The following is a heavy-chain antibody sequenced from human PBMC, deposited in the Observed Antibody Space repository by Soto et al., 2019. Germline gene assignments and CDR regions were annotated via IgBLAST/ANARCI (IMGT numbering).Heavy chain of an antibody. V-gene: IGHV4-30-4*01. J-gene: IGHJ3*02. Sequence: QVQLQESGPGLVKPSQTLSLTCTVSGGSISSGDYYWSWIRQPPGKALEWIGYIYYSGSTYYNPSHKSRVTISVNTSKDQSSLKLSSLTAADTAVYYCDRDRMITHAFDIWGQGTIVTVSS. CDR2: IYYSGST. CDR1: GGSISSGDYY. D-gene: IGHD3-22*01. CDR3: DRDRMITHAFDI.